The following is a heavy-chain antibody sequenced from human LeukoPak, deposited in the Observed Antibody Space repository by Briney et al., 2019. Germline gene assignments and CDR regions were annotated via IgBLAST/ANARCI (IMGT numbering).Heavy chain of an antibody. J-gene: IGHJ6*04. CDR1: GFSFSNYA. CDR2: ISSSGSTI. V-gene: IGHV3-48*03. Sequence: GGSLRLSCAASGFSFSNYAMNWVRQAPGKGLEWVSYISSSGSTIYYADSVKGRFTISRDNAKNSLYLQMNSLRAEDTAVYYCAELGITMIGGVWGKGTTVTISS. D-gene: IGHD3-10*02. CDR3: AELGITMIGGV.